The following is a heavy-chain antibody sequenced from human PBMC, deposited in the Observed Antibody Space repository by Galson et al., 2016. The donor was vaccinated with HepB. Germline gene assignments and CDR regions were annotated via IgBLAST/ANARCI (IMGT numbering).Heavy chain of an antibody. Sequence: CAISGDSVSNNTAAWNWIRQSPSRGLEWLGRTYYRSKWYNDYAASVRSRITINADTSKNQFSLQLNSMTPEDTALYFCARRIQLDSWGQGTLVTVSS. J-gene: IGHJ4*02. V-gene: IGHV6-1*01. D-gene: IGHD5-18*01. CDR2: TYYRSKWYN. CDR3: ARRIQLDS. CDR1: GDSVSNNTAA.